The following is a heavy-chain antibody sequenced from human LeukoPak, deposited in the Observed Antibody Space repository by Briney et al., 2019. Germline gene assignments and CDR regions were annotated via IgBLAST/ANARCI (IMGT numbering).Heavy chain of an antibody. CDR3: ARFRYSSGNSDY. J-gene: IGHJ4*02. CDR2: INSDGSTT. D-gene: IGHD6-19*01. Sequence: QTGGSLRLSCAASGFTFSSYWMHWVRQGSGKGLVWVSRINSDGSTTSYADSVKGRFTISRDNAKNTLYLQMNSLRAEDTAVYYCARFRYSSGNSDYWGQGTLVTVSS. V-gene: IGHV3-74*01. CDR1: GFTFSSYW.